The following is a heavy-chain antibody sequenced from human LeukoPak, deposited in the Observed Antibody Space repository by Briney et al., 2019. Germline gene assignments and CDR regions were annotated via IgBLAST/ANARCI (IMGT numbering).Heavy chain of an antibody. CDR1: GGSFSGYY. J-gene: IGHJ2*01. Sequence: ETLSLTCAVYGGSFSGYYWSWIRQPPGKGLEWIGEINHSGSTSYNPSLKSRVTISVDTSKNQFSLKLSSVTAADTAVYYCARGLGKTVSGDYDGVRYFDLWGRGTLVTVSS. V-gene: IGHV4-34*01. D-gene: IGHD4-17*01. CDR2: INHSGST. CDR3: ARGLGKTVSGDYDGVRYFDL.